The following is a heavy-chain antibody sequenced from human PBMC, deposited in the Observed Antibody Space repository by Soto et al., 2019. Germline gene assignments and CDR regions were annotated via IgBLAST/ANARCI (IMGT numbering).Heavy chain of an antibody. J-gene: IGHJ5*02. CDR1: GFTFSSYA. CDR3: AKGGGYDHNWFDP. V-gene: IGHV3-23*01. CDR2: ISGSGGST. Sequence: GGSLRLSCAASGFTFSSYAMSWFRHAPGKGLEWVSAISGSGGSTYYADSVKGRFTISRDNSKNTLYLQMNSLRAEDTAVYYCAKGGGYDHNWFDPWGQGTLVTVSS. D-gene: IGHD5-12*01.